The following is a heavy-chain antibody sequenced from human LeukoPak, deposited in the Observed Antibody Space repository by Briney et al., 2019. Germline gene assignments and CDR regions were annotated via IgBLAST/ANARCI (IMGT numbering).Heavy chain of an antibody. CDR1: KFTFSSYA. CDR3: ARDRYSYGHFDY. CDR2: ISYDGSSK. D-gene: IGHD5-18*01. Sequence: GGSLRLSCAASKFTFSSYAMHWVRQAPGKGLEWVAVISYDGSSKYYADSVKGRFTISRDNSKNTLYLQMNSLRAEDTAVYYCARDRYSYGHFDYWGQGTLVTVSS. J-gene: IGHJ4*02. V-gene: IGHV3-30-3*01.